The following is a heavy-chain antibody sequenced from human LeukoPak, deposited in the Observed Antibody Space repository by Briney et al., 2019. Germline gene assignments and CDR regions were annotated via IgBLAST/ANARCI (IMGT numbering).Heavy chain of an antibody. V-gene: IGHV3-66*04. CDR2: IYSGGST. CDR3: AKQIAVAGTAFDI. Sequence: PGGSLRLSCAASGFTVSSNYMSWVRQAPGKGLEWVSVIYSGGSTYYADSVKGRFTISRDNSKNTLYLQMNSLRAEDTAVYYCAKQIAVAGTAFDIWGQGTMVTVSS. J-gene: IGHJ3*02. CDR1: GFTVSSNY. D-gene: IGHD6-19*01.